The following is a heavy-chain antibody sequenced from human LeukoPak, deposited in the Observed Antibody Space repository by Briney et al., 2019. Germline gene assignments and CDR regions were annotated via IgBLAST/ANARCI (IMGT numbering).Heavy chain of an antibody. CDR2: ISGSGGST. J-gene: IGHJ4*02. V-gene: IGHV3-23*01. Sequence: GGSLRLSCAASGLTFSGYDMHWVRQAPGKGLEWVSGISGSGGSTYYADSVKGRFTISRDNSKNTLYLQMNSLRAEDTAVYYCAKESFIPYRYHSSGYIDYWGQGTLVTVSS. D-gene: IGHD3-22*01. CDR3: AKESFIPYRYHSSGYIDY. CDR1: GLTFSGYD.